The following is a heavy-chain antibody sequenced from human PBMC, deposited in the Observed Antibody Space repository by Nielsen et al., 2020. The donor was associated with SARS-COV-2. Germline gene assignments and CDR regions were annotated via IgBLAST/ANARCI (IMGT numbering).Heavy chain of an antibody. V-gene: IGHV3-30-3*01. J-gene: IGHJ4*02. CDR2: ISYDGSNK. D-gene: IGHD1-26*01. Sequence: GESLKISCAASGFTFSSYAMHWVRQAPGKGLEWVAVISYDGSNKYYADSVKGRFTISRDNSKNTLYLQMNSLRAEDTAVYYCAARGEWELPDYWGQGTLVTVSS. CDR1: GFTFSSYA. CDR3: AARGEWELPDY.